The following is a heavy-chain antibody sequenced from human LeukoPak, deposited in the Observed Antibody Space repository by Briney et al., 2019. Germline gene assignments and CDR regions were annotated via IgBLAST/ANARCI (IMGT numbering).Heavy chain of an antibody. J-gene: IGHJ6*03. CDR1: GGSFSGYY. Sequence: PSVTLSLTCAVYGGSFSGYYWSWIRQPPGKGLEWIGEINHSGSTNYNPSLKSRVTISVDTSKNQFSLKLSSVTAADTAFYYCASQGHHGKIVGTTLSYFYMDVWGKGTTVTVSS. CDR2: INHSGST. D-gene: IGHD1-26*01. V-gene: IGHV4-34*01. CDR3: ASQGHHGKIVGTTLSYFYMDV.